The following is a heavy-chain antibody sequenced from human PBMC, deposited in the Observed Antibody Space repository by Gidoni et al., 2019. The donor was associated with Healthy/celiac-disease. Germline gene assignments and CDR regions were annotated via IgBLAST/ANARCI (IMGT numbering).Heavy chain of an antibody. D-gene: IGHD3-9*01. V-gene: IGHV3-15*07. J-gene: IGHJ6*02. CDR1: GFTFSNAW. CDR3: TKMPRYFDWLLPYYYGMDV. CDR2: IKSKTDGGTT. Sequence: EVQLVESGGGLVKPGGSLRLSCAASGFTFSNAWMNWVRQAPGKGLEWVGRIKSKTDGGTTDYAAPVKGRFTISRDDSKNTLYLQMNSLKTEDTAVYYCTKMPRYFDWLLPYYYGMDVWGQGTTVTVSS.